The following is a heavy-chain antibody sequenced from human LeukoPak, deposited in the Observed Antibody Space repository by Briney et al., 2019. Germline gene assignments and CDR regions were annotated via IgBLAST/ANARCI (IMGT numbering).Heavy chain of an antibody. D-gene: IGHD6-19*01. CDR3: AKDREYSSGWPRVDY. J-gene: IGHJ4*02. Sequence: GGSLRLSCAASDFVFSTYGMHWVRQAPGKGLEWVTFIRYDGSNKYYADSVKGRFTISGDNSKNTLYLQMNSLRAEDTAVYYCAKDREYSSGWPRVDYWGQGTLVTVSS. CDR2: IRYDGSNK. V-gene: IGHV3-30*02. CDR1: DFVFSTYG.